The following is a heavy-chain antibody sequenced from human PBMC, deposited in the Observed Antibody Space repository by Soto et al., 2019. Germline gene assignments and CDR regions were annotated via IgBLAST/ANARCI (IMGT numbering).Heavy chain of an antibody. V-gene: IGHV4-31*03. Sequence: PSETLSLTCPFSGFSISSGGYYWSWIRQHPGKGLEGIGYIYYSGSTYYNPSLKRRVTISVDTSKNQFSLKPSSVTAADTAVYYCARNAKAGSNPPRLVSVNWFDPWGQGTLVTVSS. CDR2: IYYSGST. CDR3: ARNAKAGSNPPRLVSVNWFDP. J-gene: IGHJ5*02. D-gene: IGHD2-2*01. CDR1: GFSISSGGYY.